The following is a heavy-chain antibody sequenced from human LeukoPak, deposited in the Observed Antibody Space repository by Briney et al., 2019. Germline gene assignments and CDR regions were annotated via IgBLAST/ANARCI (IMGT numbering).Heavy chain of an antibody. CDR2: IWFDGSNK. V-gene: IGHV3-33*01. Sequence: GGSLRLSCAASGFTFSNHGMHWVRQAPGKGLEWVAVIWFDGSNKYYADSVKGRFTISRDNSKYTLYLQMNSLRVEDTAVYYCARPSRSTGPAYWGQGTLVTVSS. J-gene: IGHJ4*02. CDR1: GFTFSNHG. D-gene: IGHD2-2*01. CDR3: ARPSRSTGPAY.